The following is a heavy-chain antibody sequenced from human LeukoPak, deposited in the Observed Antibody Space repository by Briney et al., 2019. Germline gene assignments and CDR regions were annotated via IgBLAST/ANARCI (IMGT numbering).Heavy chain of an antibody. J-gene: IGHJ6*03. CDR1: GFTFSSYS. CDR2: ISGSGGST. V-gene: IGHV3-23*01. D-gene: IGHD4-11*01. CDR3: AKGDRYSNYYYYMDV. Sequence: GGSLRLSCAASGFTFSSYSMNWVRQAPGKGLEWVSAISGSGGSTYYADSVKGRFTISRDNSKNTLYLQMNSLRAEDTAVYYCAKGDRYSNYYYYMDVWGKGTTVTVSS.